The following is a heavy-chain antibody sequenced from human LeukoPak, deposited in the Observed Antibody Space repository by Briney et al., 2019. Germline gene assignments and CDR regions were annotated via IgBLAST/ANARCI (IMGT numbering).Heavy chain of an antibody. D-gene: IGHD2-2*01. CDR1: GFTFTDYA. J-gene: IGHJ5*02. CDR3: ARDIVVVPAAIEAHNWFDP. Sequence: NPGRSLRLSXTASGFTFTDYAMSWFRQTPGKGLEWVSSISSSSSYIYYADSVKGRFTISRDNAKNSLYLQMNSLRAEDTAVYYCARDIVVVPAAIEAHNWFDPWGQGTLVTVSS. V-gene: IGHV3-21*01. CDR2: ISSSSSYI.